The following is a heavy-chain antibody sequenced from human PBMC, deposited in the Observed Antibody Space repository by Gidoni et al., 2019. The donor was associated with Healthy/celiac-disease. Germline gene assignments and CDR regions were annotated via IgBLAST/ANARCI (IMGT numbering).Heavy chain of an antibody. V-gene: IGHV3-30*04. Sequence: QVQLVESGGGVVQPGRSLRLSCAASGFTFSSYAMHWVRQAPGKGLEWVAVISYDGSNKYYADSVKGRFTISRDNSKNTLYLQMNSLRAEDTAVYYCARDRGSGWYEKGGAGYYYGMDVWGQGTTVTVSS. J-gene: IGHJ6*02. CDR2: ISYDGSNK. D-gene: IGHD6-19*01. CDR1: GFTFSSYA. CDR3: ARDRGSGWYEKGGAGYYYGMDV.